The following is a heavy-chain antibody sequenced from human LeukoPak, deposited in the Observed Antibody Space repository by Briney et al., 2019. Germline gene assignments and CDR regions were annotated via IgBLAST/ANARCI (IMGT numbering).Heavy chain of an antibody. V-gene: IGHV3-23*01. J-gene: IGHJ3*02. CDR2: ISGRGDNT. CDR3: ARVGAADAFDI. D-gene: IGHD1-26*01. CDR1: GFTFSNYA. Sequence: GGSLRLPCAASGFTFSNYAVSWVRQAPGKGLEWVSAISGRGDNTYYADSVRGRFTISRDNSKNTLYLQMNSLRAEDTAVYYCARVGAADAFDIWGQGTMVTVSS.